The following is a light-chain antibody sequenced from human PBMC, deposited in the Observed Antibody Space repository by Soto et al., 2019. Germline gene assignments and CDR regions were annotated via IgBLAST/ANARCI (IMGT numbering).Light chain of an antibody. CDR1: QNINTN. CDR2: HTS. Sequence: EIEMTQSPATLSLSPGERATLSCRASQNINTNLAWYQQSPGRAPWLFIYHTSTRATGIPDRFSGSGSGTEFILTISSLQSEDFALYYCQQYTVWPFTFGGGTKVDI. CDR3: QQYTVWPFT. V-gene: IGKV3-15*01. J-gene: IGKJ4*01.